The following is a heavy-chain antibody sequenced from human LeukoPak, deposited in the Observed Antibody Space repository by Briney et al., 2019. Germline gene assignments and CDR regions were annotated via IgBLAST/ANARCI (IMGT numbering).Heavy chain of an antibody. CDR3: ARRSDSDLFYYYYYMDV. J-gene: IGHJ6*03. V-gene: IGHV4-39*01. CDR1: GGSFSSSSYY. Sequence: SETLSLTCTVSGGSFSSSSYYWGWIRQPPGKGLEWIGSIYYSGSTYYNPSLKSRVTISVDTSKNQFSLKLSSVTAADTAVYYCARRSDSDLFYYYYYMDVWGKGTTVTVSS. CDR2: IYYSGST. D-gene: IGHD2-21*01.